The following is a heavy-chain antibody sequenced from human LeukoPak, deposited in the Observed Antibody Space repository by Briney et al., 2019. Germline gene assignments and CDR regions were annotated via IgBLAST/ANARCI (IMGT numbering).Heavy chain of an antibody. V-gene: IGHV3-7*01. J-gene: IGHJ6*02. Sequence: DSVKGRFTVSRDNAKNSLYLQMNSLRAEDTAVYYCARDEKVTTLVSYYYYGMDVWGQGTTVTVSS. D-gene: IGHD4-23*01. CDR3: ARDEKVTTLVSYYYYGMDV.